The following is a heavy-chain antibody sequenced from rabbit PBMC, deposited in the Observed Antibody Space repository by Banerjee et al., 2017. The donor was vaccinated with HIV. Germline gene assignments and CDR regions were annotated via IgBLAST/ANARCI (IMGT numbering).Heavy chain of an antibody. CDR1: GFSFSNKYV. Sequence: QEQLVESGGGLVKPEGSLTLTCTASGFSFSNKYVMCWVRQAPGKGLEWIGCIYAGSSGSTYYASWAKGRFTISKTSSTTVTLQMTSLTAADTATYFCARDRDGDAGYGSLALWGPGTLVTVS. CDR3: ARDRDGDAGYGSLAL. V-gene: IGHV1S45*01. J-gene: IGHJ4*01. D-gene: IGHD7-1*01. CDR2: IYAGSSGST.